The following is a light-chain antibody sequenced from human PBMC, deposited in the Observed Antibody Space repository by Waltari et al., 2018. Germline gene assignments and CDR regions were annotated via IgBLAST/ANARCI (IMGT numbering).Light chain of an antibody. J-gene: IGLJ2*01. CDR1: RGDVGGYNY. CDR3: SSYTSSSTVV. V-gene: IGLV2-14*01. CDR2: EVS. Sequence: QSALTQPASVSGSPGQSIPISCTGTRGDVGGYNYVSWYHQHPGKAPKLMIYEVSNRPSGVSNRFSGSKSGNTASLTISGLQAEDEADYYCSSYTSSSTVVFGGGTKLTVL.